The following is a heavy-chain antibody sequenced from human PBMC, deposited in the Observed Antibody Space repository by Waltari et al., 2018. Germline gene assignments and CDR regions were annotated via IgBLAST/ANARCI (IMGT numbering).Heavy chain of an antibody. V-gene: IGHV3-11*01. CDR2: IRSGGTTI. D-gene: IGHD2-15*01. J-gene: IGHJ4*02. CDR3: VRARGGGAVDFDL. CDR1: GFRFSGYY. Sequence: QGQLVESGGGLVETGGSLKLSCTASGFRFSGYYLAWIRQAPGKGLECVSYIRSGGTTIFYSDSVKGRFTISRDDANKSVFLQMSNLGGDDTALYYCVRARGGGAVDFDLWGQGTQVTVTS.